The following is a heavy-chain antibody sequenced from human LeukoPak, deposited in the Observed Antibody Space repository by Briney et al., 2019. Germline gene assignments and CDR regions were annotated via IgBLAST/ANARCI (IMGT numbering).Heavy chain of an antibody. CDR1: GYTLTELS. V-gene: IGHV1-24*01. J-gene: IGHJ4*02. Sequence: ASVKVSCKVSGYTLTELSMHWVRQAPGKGLEWMGGFDPEDGETINAQKFQGRVTMTRDTSTSTVYMELSSLRSEDTAVYYCARDLIAAAGPNFDYWGQGTLVTVSS. D-gene: IGHD6-13*01. CDR3: ARDLIAAAGPNFDY. CDR2: FDPEDGET.